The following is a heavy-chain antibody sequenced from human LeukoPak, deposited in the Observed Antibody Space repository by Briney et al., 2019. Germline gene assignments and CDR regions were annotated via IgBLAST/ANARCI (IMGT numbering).Heavy chain of an antibody. CDR2: INSDGSST. CDR1: GFTFSSYW. Sequence: PGGSLRLSCAASGFTFSSYWMHWVRQAPGKGLVWVSRINSDGSSTSSADSVKGRFIISRDNAKNSVYLEMKSLRPDDTALYYCARVAYCSSTSCYTWDAFDIWGQGTVVTVSS. V-gene: IGHV3-74*01. J-gene: IGHJ3*02. D-gene: IGHD2-2*02. CDR3: ARVAYCSSTSCYTWDAFDI.